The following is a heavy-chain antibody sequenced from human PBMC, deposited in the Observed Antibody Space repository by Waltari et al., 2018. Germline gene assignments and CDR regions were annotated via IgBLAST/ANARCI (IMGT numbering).Heavy chain of an antibody. CDR3: ASALGDSSSASRPFDF. V-gene: IGHV1-69-2*01. D-gene: IGHD6-19*01. CDR1: GYTFSGYY. CDR2: ADHEYSET. J-gene: IGHJ3*01. Sequence: EVQLLQSGAELEEHGPTVRISCKVSGYTFSGYYIHWVQQAPGKGLRWMGLADHEYSETIYADNFQGRVTISADTSTDTPFMELSSLRSEDTAVFYCASALGDSSSASRPFDFWGQGTMFAVSS.